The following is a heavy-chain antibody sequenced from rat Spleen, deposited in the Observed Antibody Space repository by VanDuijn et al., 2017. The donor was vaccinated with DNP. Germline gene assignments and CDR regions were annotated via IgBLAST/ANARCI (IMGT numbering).Heavy chain of an antibody. CDR1: DYSITGNY. Sequence: EVQLQESGPGRVKPSQSLSLTCSVTDYSITGNYWGWIRKFPGNKMEWIGHISYTGSTSYNPSLESRVSVTRDTSKNQFFLHLNSVTTEDTATYYCSRYVYYDSTYGWYFDFWGPGTMVTVSS. CDR3: SRYVYYDSTYGWYFDF. D-gene: IGHD1-6*01. CDR2: ISYTGST. V-gene: IGHV3-1*01. J-gene: IGHJ1*01.